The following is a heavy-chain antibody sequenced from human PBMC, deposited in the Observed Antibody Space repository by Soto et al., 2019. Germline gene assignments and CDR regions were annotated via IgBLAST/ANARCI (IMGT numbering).Heavy chain of an antibody. CDR1: GFTFSSYA. J-gene: IGHJ3*02. CDR3: AKLYTIFGVVTPFDI. Sequence: LSLTCAASGFTFSSYAMSWVRQAPGKGLEWVSAISGSGGSTYYADSVKGRFTISRDNSKNTLYLQMNSLRAEDTAVYYCAKLYTIFGVVTPFDIWSQGTMVTVSS. V-gene: IGHV3-23*01. D-gene: IGHD3-3*01. CDR2: ISGSGGST.